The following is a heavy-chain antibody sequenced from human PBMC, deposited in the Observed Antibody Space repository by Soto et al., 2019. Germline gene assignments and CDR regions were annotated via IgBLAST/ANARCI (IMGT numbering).Heavy chain of an antibody. CDR2: ISGLGGST. D-gene: IGHD1-26*01. V-gene: IGHV3-23*01. Sequence: EVQLLESGGGLVQPGGSLRLSCGASGFTFSDYAMTWVRQAPGTGLEWVSSISGLGGSTYFPDSVKGRFIISRDNSRNTLYLQMNSLRAEDTAVYYCAKEGASDSYYYGMGVLGQGTTVTVS. CDR1: GFTFSDYA. J-gene: IGHJ6*02. CDR3: AKEGASDSYYYGMGV.